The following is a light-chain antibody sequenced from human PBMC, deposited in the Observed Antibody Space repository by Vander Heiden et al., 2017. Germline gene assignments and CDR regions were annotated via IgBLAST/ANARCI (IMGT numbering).Light chain of an antibody. CDR3: QSADSSGTSNWV. CDR2: KDS. J-gene: IGLJ3*02. V-gene: IGLV3-25*03. CDR1: ALPKQY. Sequence: SYELTQPPSVSVSPGQTARITCSGDALPKQYAYWYQQKPGQAPVLVIYKDSERPSGIPERFSGSSSGTTVTLTISGVQAEDEADYYGQSADSSGTSNWVFGGGTKLTVL.